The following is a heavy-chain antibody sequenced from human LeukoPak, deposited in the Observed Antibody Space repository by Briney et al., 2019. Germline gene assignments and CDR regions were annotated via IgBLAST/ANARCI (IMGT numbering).Heavy chain of an antibody. D-gene: IGHD5-12*01. J-gene: IGHJ4*02. CDR1: GFTFSSYG. V-gene: IGHV3-30*18. CDR2: ISYDGSNK. CDR3: AKDPSGGVATTPLDY. Sequence: PGGSLRLSCAASGFTFSSYGMHWVRQAPGKGLEWVAVISYDGSNKYYADSVKGRFTISRDNSKNTLYLQMSSLRAEDTAVYYCAKDPSGGVATTPLDYWGQGTLVTVSS.